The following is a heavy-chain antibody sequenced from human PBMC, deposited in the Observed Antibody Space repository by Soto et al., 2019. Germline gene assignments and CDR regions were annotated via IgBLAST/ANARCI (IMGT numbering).Heavy chain of an antibody. J-gene: IGHJ3*02. V-gene: IGHV3-30-3*01. CDR3: ARTYCSSTSCYAGAFDI. CDR2: ISYDGSNK. D-gene: IGHD2-2*01. Sequence: PGGSLRLSCAASGFTFSSYAMHWVRQAPGKGLEWVAVISYDGSNKYYADSVKGRFTISRDNSKNTLYPQMNSLRAEDTAVYYCARTYCSSTSCYAGAFDIWGQGTMVTVSS. CDR1: GFTFSSYA.